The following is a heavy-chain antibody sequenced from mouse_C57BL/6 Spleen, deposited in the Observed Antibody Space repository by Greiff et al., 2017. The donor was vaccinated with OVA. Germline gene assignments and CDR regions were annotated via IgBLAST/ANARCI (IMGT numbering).Heavy chain of an antibody. V-gene: IGHV1-80*01. D-gene: IGHD2-4*01. CDR1: GYAFSSYW. CDR3: AREGDYDAAFGY. CDR2: IYPRDGDT. J-gene: IGHJ2*01. Sequence: QVQLQQSGAELVKPGASVKISCKASGYAFSSYWMNWVKQRPGKGLEWIGQIYPRDGDTNYNGKFKGKATLTADKSSSTAYIQLSSLTSEDSAVYFCAREGDYDAAFGYWGQGTTRTVSS.